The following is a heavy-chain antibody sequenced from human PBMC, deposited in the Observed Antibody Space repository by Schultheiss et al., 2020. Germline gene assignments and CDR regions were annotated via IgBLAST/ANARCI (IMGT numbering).Heavy chain of an antibody. J-gene: IGHJ6*02. Sequence: GGSLRLSCAASGFTVSSNYMSWVRQAPGKGLEWVSVIYSGGSTYYADSVKGRFTISRDNSKNTLYLQMNSLRAEDTAVYYCARVGGDTKTYYYYGMDVWGQGTTVTGSS. V-gene: IGHV3-66*01. D-gene: IGHD2-21*02. CDR3: ARVGGDTKTYYYYGMDV. CDR2: IYSGGST. CDR1: GFTVSSNY.